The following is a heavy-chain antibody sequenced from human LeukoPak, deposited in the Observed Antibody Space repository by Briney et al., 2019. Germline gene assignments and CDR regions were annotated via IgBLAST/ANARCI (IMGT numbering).Heavy chain of an antibody. V-gene: IGHV3-33*01. CDR1: GFTFSSYG. D-gene: IGHD1-26*01. Sequence: GGSLRLSCAASGFTFSSYGMHWVRQAPGKGLEWVAVIWYDGSNKYYADSVKGRFTISRDNSKNTLYLQMNSLKADDTAVYYCAGAVGSYIDSWGQGTLVTVSS. CDR2: IWYDGSNK. J-gene: IGHJ4*02. CDR3: AGAVGSYIDS.